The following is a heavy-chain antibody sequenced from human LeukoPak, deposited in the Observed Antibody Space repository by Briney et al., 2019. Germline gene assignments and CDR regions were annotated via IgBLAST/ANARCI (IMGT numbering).Heavy chain of an antibody. CDR1: GFTFSSYA. Sequence: PGGSLRLSCAASGFTFSSYAMSWVRQAPGKGLEWVSGISGSGGSTYYADSVKGRFTISRDNSKNTVFLQMNSLRAEDTAVYYCARDSGSYPDYWGQGTLVTVSS. CDR3: ARDSGSYPDY. CDR2: ISGSGGST. D-gene: IGHD1-26*01. J-gene: IGHJ4*02. V-gene: IGHV3-23*01.